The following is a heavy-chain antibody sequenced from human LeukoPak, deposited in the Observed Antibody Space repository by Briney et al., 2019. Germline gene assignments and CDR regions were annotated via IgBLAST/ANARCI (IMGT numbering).Heavy chain of an antibody. V-gene: IGHV1-69*04. J-gene: IGHJ4*02. CDR1: GGTFSDYA. CDR2: IVPLLGTV. Sequence: ASVTVSCKASGGTFSDYAITWVRQAPGQRPEWMGRIVPLLGTVNYAQQFRGRITITADKPTTTVSLELNSLRFEDTAMYYCARDRDGSYPLDIWGRGTLVTVSS. D-gene: IGHD1-26*01. CDR3: ARDRDGSYPLDI.